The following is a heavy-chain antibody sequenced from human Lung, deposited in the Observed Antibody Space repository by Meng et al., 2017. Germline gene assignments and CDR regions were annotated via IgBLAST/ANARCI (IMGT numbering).Heavy chain of an antibody. CDR3: ARGPTTMAHDFDY. V-gene: IGHV4-34*01. Sequence: QLHLQQWGAGLWKPSETLALTGVFSGGSSSDYYWSWIRQPPGKGLEWIGEINHSGSTNYNPSLESRATISVDTSQNNLSLKLSSVTAADSAVYYCARGPTTMAHDFDYWGQGTLVTVSS. CDR2: INHSGST. CDR1: GGSSSDYY. J-gene: IGHJ4*02. D-gene: IGHD4-11*01.